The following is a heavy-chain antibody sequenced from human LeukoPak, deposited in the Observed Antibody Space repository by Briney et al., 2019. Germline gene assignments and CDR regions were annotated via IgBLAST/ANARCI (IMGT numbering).Heavy chain of an antibody. Sequence: GGSLRLSCSASGFIFSNYWMTWVRQAPGKGLEWVANIKQDGSEKYYVDSVKGRFTISRDNSKNMLYLEMNSLRVEDTAIYYCAKDRSSTTSCSTYWGRGTLVTVSS. CDR3: AKDRSSTTSCSTY. V-gene: IGHV3-7*05. CDR2: IKQDGSEK. CDR1: GFIFSNYW. D-gene: IGHD2-2*01. J-gene: IGHJ4*02.